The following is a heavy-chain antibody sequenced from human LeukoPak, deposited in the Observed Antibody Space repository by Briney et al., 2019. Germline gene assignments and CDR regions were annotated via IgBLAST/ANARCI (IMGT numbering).Heavy chain of an antibody. CDR1: GGSISSGDYY. CDR3: ARDRITIETRAFDI. CDR2: IYYSGST. V-gene: IGHV4-30-4*08. J-gene: IGHJ3*02. Sequence: SQTLSLTCTVSGGSISSGDYYWSWIRQPPGKGLEWIGYIYYSGSTYYNPSLKSRVTISVDTSNNQFSLKLSSVTAADTAVYYCARDRITIETRAFDIWSQGTMVTVSS. D-gene: IGHD3-3*01.